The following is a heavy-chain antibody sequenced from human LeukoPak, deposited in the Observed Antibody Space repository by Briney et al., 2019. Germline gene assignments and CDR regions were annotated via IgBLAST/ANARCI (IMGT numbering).Heavy chain of an antibody. D-gene: IGHD3-22*01. CDR3: ARGGYYYDSSGPYFDY. CDR2: IYTSGST. J-gene: IGHJ4*02. Sequence: SETLSLTCTVSGNSFGDYYRSWIRQPAGKGLEWIGRIYTSGSTTYNPSLKSRVTMSVDTSKSQFSLNLMSVTAADTAVYYCARGGYYYDSSGPYFDYWGQGTLVTVSS. V-gene: IGHV4-4*07. CDR1: GNSFGDYY.